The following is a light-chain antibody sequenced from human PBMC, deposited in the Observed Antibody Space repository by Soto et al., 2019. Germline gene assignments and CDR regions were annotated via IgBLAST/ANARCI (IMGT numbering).Light chain of an antibody. Sequence: DIQMTQSPSSLSASVGDRVTITCRASRSITGYVNWYQQKPGKAPKLLIYAASTLQSGVPSRFSGSGSGTDFTLTISSLQRDDFATYFCQQSLGIPYTFGQGTRLETK. CDR3: QQSLGIPYT. CDR2: AAS. J-gene: IGKJ2*01. CDR1: RSITGY. V-gene: IGKV1-39*01.